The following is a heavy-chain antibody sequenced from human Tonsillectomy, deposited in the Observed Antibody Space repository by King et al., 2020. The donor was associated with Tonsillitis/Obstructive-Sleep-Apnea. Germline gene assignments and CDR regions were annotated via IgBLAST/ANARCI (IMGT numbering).Heavy chain of an antibody. V-gene: IGHV4-34*01. D-gene: IGHD1-26*01. Sequence: VQLQQWGAGLLKPSETLSLTCAVYGGSFSGYYWSWIRQPPGKGLEWIGEINHSGSTNYNPSLKSRVTISVDTSKNQFSLKLSSVTAADTAVYYCASSIVGATTDHYYYGRDVWGQGTTVTVSS. CDR1: GGSFSGYY. CDR3: ASSIVGATTDHYYYGRDV. J-gene: IGHJ6*02. CDR2: INHSGST.